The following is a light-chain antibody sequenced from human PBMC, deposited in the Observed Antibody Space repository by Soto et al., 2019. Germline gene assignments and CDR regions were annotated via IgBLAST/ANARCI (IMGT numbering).Light chain of an antibody. CDR3: QQYNDWPPT. V-gene: IGKV3-15*01. CDR1: QSVSSN. CDR2: GAS. J-gene: IGKJ1*01. Sequence: EILLTQSPGTPSLSPGGRATLSFRASQSVSSNFLAWYQEKPGQAPRLLIYGASTRATGIPARFSGSGSGTEFTLSIGSLQSEDFAVYYCQQYNDWPPTFGQGTKVDIK.